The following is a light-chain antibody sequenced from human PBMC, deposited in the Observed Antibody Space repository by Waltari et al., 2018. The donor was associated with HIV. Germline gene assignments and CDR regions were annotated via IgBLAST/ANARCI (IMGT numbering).Light chain of an antibody. CDR2: CEN. CDR1: SLRRYY. CDR3: CSLDSSGNPLV. V-gene: IGLV3-19*01. Sequence: SSELTQDPAVSVALGQTVKITCQGDSLRRYYASWYQQKPGQAPVIVIYCENKRPSRIPDRFSGSSSGNTASLTITGSHAEDEADYYCCSLDSSGNPLVFGGGTKLTVL. J-gene: IGLJ3*02.